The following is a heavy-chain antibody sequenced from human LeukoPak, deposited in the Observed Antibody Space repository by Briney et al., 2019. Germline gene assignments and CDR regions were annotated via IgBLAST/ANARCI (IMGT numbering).Heavy chain of an antibody. CDR3: ARGKREVLNTRVFDY. V-gene: IGHV3-33*01. CDR2: IWYDGSNR. CDR1: GFTFSSYG. J-gene: IGHJ4*02. Sequence: GGSLRLSCAAAGFTFSSYGMHWVRQAPGKGLEGVAVIWYDGSNRYYADSVKGRFTISRDNSKNTLYLQLNSLRAEDTAVYYCARGKREVLNTRVFDYWGQGTLVTVSS. D-gene: IGHD1-26*01.